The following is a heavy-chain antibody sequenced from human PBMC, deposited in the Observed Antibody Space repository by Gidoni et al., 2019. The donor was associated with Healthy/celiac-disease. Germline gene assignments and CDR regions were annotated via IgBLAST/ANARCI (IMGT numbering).Heavy chain of an antibody. CDR2: ISSSSSYI. Sequence: EVQLVESGGGLVKPGGSLRLSCAASGFTFSSYSMNWVRQAPGKGREWVSSISSSSSYIYYADSVKGRFTISRDNAKNSLYLQMNSLRAEDTAVYYCARGGVGATLDPSSYWGQGTLVTVSS. D-gene: IGHD1-26*01. CDR1: GFTFSSYS. CDR3: ARGGVGATLDPSSY. J-gene: IGHJ4*02. V-gene: IGHV3-21*01.